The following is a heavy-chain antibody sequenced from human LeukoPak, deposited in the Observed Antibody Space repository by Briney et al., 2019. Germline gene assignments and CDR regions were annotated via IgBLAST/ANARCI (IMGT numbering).Heavy chain of an antibody. CDR2: ISTSSRYI. CDR1: GFTLSTFD. CDR3: ARADCSGSTCYLRHSWFDP. D-gene: IGHD2-2*01. V-gene: IGHV3-21*06. Sequence: NPGGSLRLSCAASGFTLSTFDMNWVRQAPGKGLEWVSSISTSSRYIYYRGSVKGRFTISRDDAKNSLYLQMSSLTVEDTAVYYCARADCSGSTCYLRHSWFDPWGQGTLVTVSS. J-gene: IGHJ5*02.